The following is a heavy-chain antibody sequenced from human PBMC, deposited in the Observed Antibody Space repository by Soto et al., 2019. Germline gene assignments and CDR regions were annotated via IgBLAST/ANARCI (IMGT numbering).Heavy chain of an antibody. CDR2: IFSNDEK. V-gene: IGHV2-26*01. Sequence: QVTLKESGPVLVKPTETLTLTCTVSGFSLSNARMGVSWIRQPPGKALEWLAHIFSNDEKSYSTTLKSRLTNSKDTSKSQMVLTMTNMDPVDTATYYCARIRGTMGYCSGGSCPNWFDPWGQGTLVTVSS. D-gene: IGHD2-15*01. J-gene: IGHJ5*02. CDR3: ARIRGTMGYCSGGSCPNWFDP. CDR1: GFSLSNARMG.